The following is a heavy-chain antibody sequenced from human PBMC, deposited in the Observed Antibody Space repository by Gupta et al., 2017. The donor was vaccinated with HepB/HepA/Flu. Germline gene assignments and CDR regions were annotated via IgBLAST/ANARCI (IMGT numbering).Heavy chain of an antibody. J-gene: IGHJ4*02. D-gene: IGHD6-19*01. V-gene: IGHV1-46*01. CDR1: GYTFTSYY. CDR3: AGAGSGWFYFDY. CDR2: INPSGDSI. Sequence: QVQLVQSGAEVKKSGASVKVSCQASGYTFTSYYMPWVRQAPGQGLEWMGIINPSGDSITYAQKFQGRVTMTRDTSTSIVYMDLSSLRSEDTAVYYCAGAGSGWFYFDYWGQGTLVTVSS.